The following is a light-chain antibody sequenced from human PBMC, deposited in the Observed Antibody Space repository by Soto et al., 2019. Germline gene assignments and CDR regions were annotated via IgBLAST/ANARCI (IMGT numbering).Light chain of an antibody. Sequence: EIVLTQSPGTLSLSPGERATLSCRASQSVSSSYLAWYQQKPGQAPRLLIYGASSRATGIPDRFSGSGSGTAFTLTISRLEPEEFAVYSCQQYGSSPVTFGQGTRLEIK. CDR1: QSVSSSY. J-gene: IGKJ5*01. CDR2: GAS. V-gene: IGKV3-20*01. CDR3: QQYGSSPVT.